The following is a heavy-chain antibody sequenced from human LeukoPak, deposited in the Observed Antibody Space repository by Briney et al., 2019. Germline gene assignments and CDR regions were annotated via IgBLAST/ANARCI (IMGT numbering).Heavy chain of an antibody. V-gene: IGHV5-51*01. CDR1: GYSFTSYW. Sequence: GESLKISCKGSGYSFTSYWIGWVRQMPGKGLEWMGIIYPGDSDTRYSPSFQGQVTISADKSISTAYLQWSSLKASDTAMYYCAKYGNPGGSKSAFDIWGQGTMVTVSS. CDR3: AKYGNPGGSKSAFDI. J-gene: IGHJ3*02. CDR2: IYPGDSDT. D-gene: IGHD1-14*01.